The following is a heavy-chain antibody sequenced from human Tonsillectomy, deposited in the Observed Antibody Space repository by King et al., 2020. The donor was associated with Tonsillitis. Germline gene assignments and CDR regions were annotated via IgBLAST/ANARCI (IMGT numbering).Heavy chain of an antibody. D-gene: IGHD6-6*01. J-gene: IGHJ4*02. V-gene: IGHV1-3*01. CDR1: GYTFTSNA. CDR3: ARGSIAAPSLNYFDY. CDR2: INADNGDT. Sequence: HGQLVQSAAEVKNPGASVKVSCKASGYTFTSNALHWVRQAPGQRLEWMGSINADNGDTKYSQKFQGRVTITRDTSATTAYMELSSLRSEDTAVYYCARGSIAAPSLNYFDYWGQGTLVTVSS.